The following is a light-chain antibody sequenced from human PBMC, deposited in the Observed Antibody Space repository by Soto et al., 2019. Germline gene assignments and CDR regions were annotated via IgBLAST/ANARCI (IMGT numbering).Light chain of an antibody. V-gene: IGLV4-60*03. CDR3: ETWDSNTRV. J-gene: IGLJ3*02. CDR1: SGHSSYI. CDR2: LEGSGSY. Sequence: QLVLTQSSSASASLGSSVKLTCTLSSGHSSYIIAWHQQQPGKAPRYLMKLEGSGSYNKGSGAPDRFSGSSSGADRYLTISNLQSEDEADYYCETWDSNTRVFGGGTKVTVL.